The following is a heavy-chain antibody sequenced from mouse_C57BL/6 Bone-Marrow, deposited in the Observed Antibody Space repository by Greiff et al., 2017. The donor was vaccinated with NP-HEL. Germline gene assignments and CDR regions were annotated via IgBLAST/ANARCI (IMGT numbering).Heavy chain of an antibody. CDR3: ARFTTVEGNAY. D-gene: IGHD1-1*01. J-gene: IGHJ3*01. CDR2: INPNNGGT. Sequence: EVQLQQSGPELVKPGASVKIPCKASGYTFTDYNMDWVKQSHGKSLEWIGDINPNNGGTIYNQKFKGKATLTVDKSSSTAYMELRSLTSEDTAVYYCARFTTVEGNAYWGQGTLVTVSA. CDR1: GYTFTDYN. V-gene: IGHV1-18*01.